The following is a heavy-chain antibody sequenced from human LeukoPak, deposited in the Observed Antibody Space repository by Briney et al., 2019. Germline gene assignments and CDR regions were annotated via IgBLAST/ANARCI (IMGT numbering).Heavy chain of an antibody. CDR1: GYTFTTYG. J-gene: IGHJ4*02. CDR3: ARDRVILAAPDTHPSAH. Sequence: ASVKVSCKASGYTFTTYGISWVRQAPGQGLEWMGWISACNGNTNYAQKLQGRVAMTTDTSTSTAYMELRSLRSDDTAVYYCARDRVILAAPDTHPSAHWGQGTLVTVSS. CDR2: ISACNGNT. V-gene: IGHV1-18*01. D-gene: IGHD6-13*01.